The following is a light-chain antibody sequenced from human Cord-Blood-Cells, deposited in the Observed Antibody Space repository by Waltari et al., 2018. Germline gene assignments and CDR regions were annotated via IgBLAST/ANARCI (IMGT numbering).Light chain of an antibody. CDR3: SSYTSSSTL. CDR2: DVS. J-gene: IGLJ2*01. V-gene: IGLV2-14*01. Sequence: QSALTQPASVSGSPGQSITISCTGTSSDVGSYNHVSWYQQHPGKAPKLMIYDVSNRPSGVSNRFSGSKSGNTASLTISGLQAEDEADYYCSSYTSSSTLFGGGTKLTVL. CDR1: SSDVGSYNH.